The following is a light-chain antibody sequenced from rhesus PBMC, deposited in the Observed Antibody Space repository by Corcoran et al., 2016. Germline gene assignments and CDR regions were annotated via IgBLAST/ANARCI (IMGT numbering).Light chain of an antibody. CDR1: QPVGNN. Sequence: ASQPVGNNLAWYQQNPGRAPRLLIYGASNRATGIPDRFSGSGSGTEFTRTISDLAPEEFALYSCQHYSTWPLTFGGGTTVEIK. CDR2: GAS. CDR3: QHYSTWPLT. J-gene: IGKJ4*01. V-gene: IGKV3-42*02.